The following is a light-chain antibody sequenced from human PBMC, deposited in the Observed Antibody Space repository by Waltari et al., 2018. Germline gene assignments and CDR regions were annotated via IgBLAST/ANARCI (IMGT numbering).Light chain of an antibody. Sequence: QSALTQPASVSGSPGQSITISCTGTSSDIGAYKYVYWYQQYPDKAPKLIIYEVSNRPSGVSNRFSVSKSGNTASLSISGLQAEDESDYYCSSFTRTNTLLFGGGTKLTVL. CDR1: SSDIGAYKY. CDR2: EVS. V-gene: IGLV2-14*01. CDR3: SSFTRTNTLL. J-gene: IGLJ3*02.